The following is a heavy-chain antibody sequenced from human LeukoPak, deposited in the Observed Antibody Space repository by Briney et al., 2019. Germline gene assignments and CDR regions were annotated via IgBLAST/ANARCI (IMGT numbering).Heavy chain of an antibody. CDR3: ARINRDNSQFDY. D-gene: IGHD1-14*01. CDR2: MNPNSGNT. CDR1: GYTFTSYD. Sequence: ASVKVSCKASGYTFTSYDINWVRQATGQGLEWMGWMNPNSGNTGYAQKFQGRVTMTRNTSISTAYMELSSLRAEDTAVYYCARINRDNSQFDYWGQGTLVTVSS. V-gene: IGHV1-8*01. J-gene: IGHJ4*02.